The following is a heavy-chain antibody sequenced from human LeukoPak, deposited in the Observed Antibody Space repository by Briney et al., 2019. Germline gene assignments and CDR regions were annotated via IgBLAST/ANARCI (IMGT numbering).Heavy chain of an antibody. CDR3: ATLYDFWSGYQDY. Sequence: GGSLRLSCAASGFTFSSYWMHWVRQAPGKGLVWVSRINTDGSSTSYADSVKGRFTISRDNAKNTLYLQMNSLRAEDTAVYYCATLYDFWSGYQDYWGQGTLVTVSS. J-gene: IGHJ4*02. V-gene: IGHV3-74*01. CDR2: INTDGSST. CDR1: GFTFSSYW. D-gene: IGHD3-3*01.